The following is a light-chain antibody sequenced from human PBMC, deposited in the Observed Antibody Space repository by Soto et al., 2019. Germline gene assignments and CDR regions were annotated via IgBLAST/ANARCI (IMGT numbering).Light chain of an antibody. Sequence: DIQITQSPSTLSASVGDRVTITCRASQSISSWLAWYQQKPGKAPKLLIYDASSLESGVPSRFSGSGSETEFTLTISSLQPDDFATYYCQQYNSYSTFGQGTTVDNK. V-gene: IGKV1-5*01. CDR3: QQYNSYST. CDR1: QSISSW. J-gene: IGKJ1*01. CDR2: DAS.